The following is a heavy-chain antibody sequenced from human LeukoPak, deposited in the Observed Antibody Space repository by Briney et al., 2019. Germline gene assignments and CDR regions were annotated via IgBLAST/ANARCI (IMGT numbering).Heavy chain of an antibody. Sequence: QPGGSLRLSCAASGFTFDDYTMHWVRQAPGKGLEWVSLISWDGGSTYYADSVKGRFTISRDNSKNSLYLQMNSLRTEDTALYYCAKAKGPCSSGWLDYWGQGTLVTVSS. CDR2: ISWDGGST. J-gene: IGHJ4*02. CDR1: GFTFDDYT. CDR3: AKAKGPCSSGWLDY. V-gene: IGHV3-43*01. D-gene: IGHD6-19*01.